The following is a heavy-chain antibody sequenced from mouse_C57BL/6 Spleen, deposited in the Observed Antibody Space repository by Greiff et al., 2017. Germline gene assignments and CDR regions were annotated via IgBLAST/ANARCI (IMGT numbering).Heavy chain of an antibody. D-gene: IGHD2-12*01. CDR2: IYPGSGNT. V-gene: IGHV1-84*01. Sequence: VQRVESGPELVKPGASVKISCKASGYTFTDYYINWVKQRPGQGLEWIGWIYPGSGNTKYNEKFKGKATLTVDTSSSTAYMQLSSLTSEDSAVYCCYDEAPYYAMDYWGQGTSVTVSS. CDR1: GYTFTDYY. CDR3: YDEAPYYAMDY. J-gene: IGHJ4*01.